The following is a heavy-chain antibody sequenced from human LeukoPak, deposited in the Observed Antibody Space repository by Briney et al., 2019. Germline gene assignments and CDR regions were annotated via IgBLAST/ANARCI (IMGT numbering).Heavy chain of an antibody. CDR3: AKIGDFWSGSQPYYYYYYGMDV. V-gene: IGHV3-23*01. D-gene: IGHD3-3*01. CDR2: ISGSRGVT. Sequence: GGSLRLSCAASGFTFSTYAMTWVRQAPGKGLEWVSAISGSRGVTFYADSVKGRFTISRDNSKNTLYLQMNSLRAEDTAVYYCAKIGDFWSGSQPYYYYYYGMDVWGQGTTVTVSS. CDR1: GFTFSTYA. J-gene: IGHJ6*02.